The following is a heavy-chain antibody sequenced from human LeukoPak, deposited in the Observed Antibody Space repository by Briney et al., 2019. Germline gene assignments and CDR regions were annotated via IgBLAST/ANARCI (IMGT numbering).Heavy chain of an antibody. CDR1: GGSISSSNW. CDR2: IYHSGST. CDR3: ARRAPDYGDNNWFDP. D-gene: IGHD4-17*01. V-gene: IGHV4-4*02. Sequence: SGTLSLTCAVSGGSISSSNWWSWVRQPPGKGLEWIGEIYHSGSTNYNPSLKSRVTISVDKSKNQFSLKLSSVTAADTAVYYCARRAPDYGDNNWFDPWGQGTLVTVSS. J-gene: IGHJ5*02.